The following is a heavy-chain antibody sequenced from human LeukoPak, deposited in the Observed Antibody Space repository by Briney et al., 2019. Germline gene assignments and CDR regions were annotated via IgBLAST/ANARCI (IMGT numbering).Heavy chain of an antibody. J-gene: IGHJ5*02. CDR1: GVSVSSNSAA. CDR2: TYYRSKWYN. Sequence: SQTLSLTCAISGVSVSSNSAAWNWIRQSPSRGLEWLGRTYYRSKWYNDYAVSVKSRITINPDTSKNQFSLQLNSVTPEDTAVYYCAREAWDYDILTGYQYSNWFDPWGQGTLVTVSS. V-gene: IGHV6-1*01. CDR3: AREAWDYDILTGYQYSNWFDP. D-gene: IGHD3-9*01.